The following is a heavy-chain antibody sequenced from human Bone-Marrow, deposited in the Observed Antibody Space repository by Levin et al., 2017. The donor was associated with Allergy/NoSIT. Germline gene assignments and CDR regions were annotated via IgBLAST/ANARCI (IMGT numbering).Heavy chain of an antibody. J-gene: IGHJ5*02. V-gene: IGHV5-51*01. CDR1: GYSFTSYW. Sequence: GESLKISCKASGYSFTSYWIAWVRQMPGKGLEWMGIIYPGDSDTRYSPSFQGQVTISADKSISTAYLQWSSLKASDTAMYYCARHPRYVSGQRWFDPWGQGTLVTVSS. CDR2: IYPGDSDT. D-gene: IGHD6-19*01. CDR3: ARHPRYVSGQRWFDP.